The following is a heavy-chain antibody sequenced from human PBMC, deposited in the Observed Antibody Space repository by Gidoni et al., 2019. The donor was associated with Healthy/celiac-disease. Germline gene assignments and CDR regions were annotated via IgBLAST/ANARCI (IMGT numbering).Heavy chain of an antibody. V-gene: IGHV3-21*01. D-gene: IGHD1-26*01. CDR3: ARRSFYGYNWFDP. CDR1: GFTFSSYS. Sequence: EVQLVESGGGLVKPVGSLRLSCAASGFTFSSYSMNWFRQAPGKGLEWVSSISSSSSYIYYADSLKGRFTISRDNAKNSLYLQMNSLRAEDTAVYYCARRSFYGYNWFDPWGQGTLVTVSS. J-gene: IGHJ5*02. CDR2: ISSSSSYI.